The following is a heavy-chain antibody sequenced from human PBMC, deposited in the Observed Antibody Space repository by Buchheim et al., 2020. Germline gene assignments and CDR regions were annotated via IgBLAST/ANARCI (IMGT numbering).Heavy chain of an antibody. V-gene: IGHV3-30*18. J-gene: IGHJ4*02. Sequence: QVQLVESGGGVVQPGRSLRLSCAASGFTFSSYGMHWVRQAPGKGLEWVAVISYDGSNKYYADSVKGRFTISRDNSKNTLYLQMNSLRAEDTAVYYCAKDRGITIFGVVNLTSEFDYWGQGTL. CDR1: GFTFSSYG. D-gene: IGHD3-3*01. CDR3: AKDRGITIFGVVNLTSEFDY. CDR2: ISYDGSNK.